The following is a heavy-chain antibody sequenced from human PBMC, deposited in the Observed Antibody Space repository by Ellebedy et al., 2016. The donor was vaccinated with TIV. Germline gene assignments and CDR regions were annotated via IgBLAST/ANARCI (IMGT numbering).Heavy chain of an antibody. J-gene: IGHJ4*02. V-gene: IGHV3-23*01. CDR2: ISGSGDRT. D-gene: IGHD1-26*01. CDR1: GFTFSIYA. CDR3: ATQWELYD. Sequence: GESLKISCAASGFTFSIYAMSWVRQAPGKGLEWVSLISGSGDRTYYADSVKGRFTISRDNAKNSLYLQMDSLRVEDTGVYYCATQWELYDWGQGTPVTVSS.